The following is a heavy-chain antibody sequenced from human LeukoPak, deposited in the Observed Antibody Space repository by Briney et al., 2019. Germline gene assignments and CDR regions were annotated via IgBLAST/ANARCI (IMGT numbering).Heavy chain of an antibody. CDR2: INHSGST. Sequence: SETLSLTCAVYGGSFSGYYWSWIRQPPGKGLEWIGKINHSGSTNYNPSLKSRVTISVDTSKNQFSLKLSSVTAADTAVYYCARVEDFWSGYYLDYWGQGTLVTVSS. CDR3: ARVEDFWSGYYLDY. J-gene: IGHJ4*02. V-gene: IGHV4-34*01. CDR1: GGSFSGYY. D-gene: IGHD3-3*01.